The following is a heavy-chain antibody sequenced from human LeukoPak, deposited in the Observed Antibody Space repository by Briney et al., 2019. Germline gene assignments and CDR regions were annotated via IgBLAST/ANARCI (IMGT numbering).Heavy chain of an antibody. CDR1: GFTFSSYS. Sequence: GGSLRLSCAASGFTFSSYSMNWVRQAPGKGLEWVSSISSSSSYIYYADSVKGRFTISRDNAKNSLYLQMNSLRAEDTAVYYCARVISSTSCFLFDYWGQGTLVTVSS. J-gene: IGHJ4*02. CDR2: ISSSSSYI. D-gene: IGHD2-2*01. V-gene: IGHV3-21*01. CDR3: ARVISSTSCFLFDY.